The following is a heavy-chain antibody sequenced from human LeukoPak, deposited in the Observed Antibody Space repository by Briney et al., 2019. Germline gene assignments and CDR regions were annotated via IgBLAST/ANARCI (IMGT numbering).Heavy chain of an antibody. J-gene: IGHJ4*02. CDR2: IYSGGST. V-gene: IGHV3-53*01. CDR1: GFTVSSNY. D-gene: IGHD3-9*01. Sequence: PGGSLRLSCAASGFTVSSNYMSWVRQAPGKGLEWVSVIYSGGSTYYADSVKGRFTISRDNAKNTLDLQMNSLRAEDTAVYYCAEDDAWLRYQYWGQGTLVTVSS. CDR3: AEDDAWLRYQY.